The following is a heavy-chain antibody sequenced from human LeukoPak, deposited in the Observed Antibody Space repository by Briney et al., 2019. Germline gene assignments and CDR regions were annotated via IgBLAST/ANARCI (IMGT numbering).Heavy chain of an antibody. Sequence: SVKVSCKASGGTFSSYAISWVRQAPGQGLEWMGGTILILGIANYAQKYQGRVTITADKSTSTAYMELSSLRSEDTAVYYCARGKTKVTTHYYYGIDVWGQGTTVTVSS. J-gene: IGHJ6*02. CDR1: GGTFSSYA. V-gene: IGHV1-69*10. D-gene: IGHD4-17*01. CDR2: TILILGIA. CDR3: ARGKTKVTTHYYYGIDV.